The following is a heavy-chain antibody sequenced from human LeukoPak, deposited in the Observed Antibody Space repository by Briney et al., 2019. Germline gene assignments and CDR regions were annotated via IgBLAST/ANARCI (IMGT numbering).Heavy chain of an antibody. CDR1: GGSISSYY. J-gene: IGHJ3*02. CDR3: AKTPIRGELSPVAFDI. CDR2: IYYSGST. D-gene: IGHD3-16*02. V-gene: IGHV4-59*08. Sequence: SETLSLTCTVSGGSISSYYWSWIRQPPGKGLEWIGYIYYSGSTNYNPSLKSRVTISVDTSKNQFSLKLSSVTAADTAVYYCAKTPIRGELSPVAFDIWGQGTMVTVSS.